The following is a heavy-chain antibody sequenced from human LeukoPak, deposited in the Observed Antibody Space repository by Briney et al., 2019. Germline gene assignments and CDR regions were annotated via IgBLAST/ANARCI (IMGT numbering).Heavy chain of an antibody. CDR1: GFTFSSYS. CDR3: ARDTISYY. D-gene: IGHD3-3*01. Sequence: PGGSLRLSCAASGFTFSSYSMNWVRQAPGKGLEWVSSISSSGTYIYYADSVKGRFTISRDNAKNSLYLQMNSLRAEDTAVYYCARDTISYYWGQGTLVTVSS. J-gene: IGHJ4*02. CDR2: ISSSGTYI. V-gene: IGHV3-21*01.